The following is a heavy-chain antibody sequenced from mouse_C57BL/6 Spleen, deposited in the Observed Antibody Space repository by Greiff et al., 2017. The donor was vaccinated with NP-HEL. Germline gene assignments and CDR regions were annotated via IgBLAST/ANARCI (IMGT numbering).Heavy chain of an antibody. CDR2: ISDGGSYT. CDR1: GFTFSSYA. D-gene: IGHD1-1*01. CDR3: ARDITTLVAYYAMDY. V-gene: IGHV5-4*01. J-gene: IGHJ4*01. Sequence: EVHLVESGGGLVKPGGSLKLSCAASGFTFSSYAMSWVRQTPEKRLEWVATISDGGSYTYYPDNVKGRFTISRDNAKNNLYLQMSHLKSEDTAMYYCARDITTLVAYYAMDYWGQGTSVTVSS.